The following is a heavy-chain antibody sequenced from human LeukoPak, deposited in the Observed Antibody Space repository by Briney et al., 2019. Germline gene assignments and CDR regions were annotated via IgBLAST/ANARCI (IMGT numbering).Heavy chain of an antibody. CDR3: ARNPAGIGDY. D-gene: IGHD1-26*01. V-gene: IGHV3-48*02. J-gene: IGHJ4*02. CDR1: GFTFSTYN. CDR2: ISSGSRII. Sequence: GGSLRLSCAASGFTFSTYNMNWVRQAPGKGLEWVSFISSGSRIIYYADSVKGRFTVPRDNAKNSLYLQMNSLRDEDTAVYYCARNPAGIGDYWGQGTLVTVSS.